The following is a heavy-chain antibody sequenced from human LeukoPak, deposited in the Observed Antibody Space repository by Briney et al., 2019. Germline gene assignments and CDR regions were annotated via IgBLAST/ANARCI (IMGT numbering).Heavy chain of an antibody. V-gene: IGHV4-31*03. CDR3: ARGWAYSGYVDY. Sequence: SETLSLTCTVSGGSISSGGYYWSWIRQHPGKGLEWIGYIYYSGSTYYNPSLKSRVTISVDTSKNQFSLKLSSVTAADTAVYYCARGWAYSGYVDYWGQGTLVTVSS. CDR2: IYYSGST. D-gene: IGHD5-12*01. J-gene: IGHJ4*02. CDR1: GGSISSGGYY.